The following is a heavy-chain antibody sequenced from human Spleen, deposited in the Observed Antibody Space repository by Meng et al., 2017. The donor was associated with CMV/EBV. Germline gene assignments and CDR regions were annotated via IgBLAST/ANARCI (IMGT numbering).Heavy chain of an antibody. V-gene: IGHV3-23*01. Sequence: GGSLRLSCAASGFTFSSYAMSWVRQAPGKGLGWVSAISGSGGSTYYADSVKGRFTISRDNSKNTLYLQMNSLRAEDTAVYYCAKDQVVVVAATYYYGMDVWGQGTTVTVSS. CDR3: AKDQVVVVAATYYYGMDV. CDR1: GFTFSSYA. D-gene: IGHD2-15*01. J-gene: IGHJ6*02. CDR2: ISGSGGST.